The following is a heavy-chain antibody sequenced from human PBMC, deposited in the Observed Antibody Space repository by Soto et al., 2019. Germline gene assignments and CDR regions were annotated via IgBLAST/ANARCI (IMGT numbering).Heavy chain of an antibody. CDR1: GGSISSYY. CDR2: IYYSGST. D-gene: IGHD3-10*01. CDR3: ARGLERGITMVRGVIFDP. Sequence: SETLSLTXTVSGGSISSYYWGWIRQPPGKGLEWIGYIYYSGSTNYNPSLKSRVTISVDTSKNQFSLKLSSVTAADTAVYYCARGLERGITMVRGVIFDPWGQGTLVTVSS. V-gene: IGHV4-59*01. J-gene: IGHJ5*02.